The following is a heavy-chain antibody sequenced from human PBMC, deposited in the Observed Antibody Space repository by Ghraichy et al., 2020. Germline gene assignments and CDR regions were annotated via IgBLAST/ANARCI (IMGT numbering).Heavy chain of an antibody. J-gene: IGHJ4*02. CDR1: GFTFSSYA. CDR3: VKDSSSWYYFDY. V-gene: IGHV3-64D*09. D-gene: IGHD6-13*01. Sequence: GVSLRLSCSASGFTFSSYAMHWVRQAPGKGLEYVSAIDSNGGSTYYADSVKGRFTISRDNSKNTLYLQMSSLRPEDTAVYYCVKDSSSWYYFDYWGQGTLVTVSS. CDR2: IDSNGGST.